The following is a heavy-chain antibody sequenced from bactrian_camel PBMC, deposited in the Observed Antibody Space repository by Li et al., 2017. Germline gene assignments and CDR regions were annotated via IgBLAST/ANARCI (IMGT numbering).Heavy chain of an antibody. Sequence: HVQLVESGGGSVQAGGSLRLSCAASGTTAAVGWFRLAQGKGREGVAAIYTDRGSTYYADSVKGRFTISQDNGKNKLYLQMNSLKPEDTAVYYCVRETGWIFEYWGQGTQVTVS. J-gene: IGHJ4*01. D-gene: IGHD5*01. CDR2: IYTDRGST. CDR1: GTTAA. V-gene: IGHV3S54*01. CDR3: VRETGWIFEY.